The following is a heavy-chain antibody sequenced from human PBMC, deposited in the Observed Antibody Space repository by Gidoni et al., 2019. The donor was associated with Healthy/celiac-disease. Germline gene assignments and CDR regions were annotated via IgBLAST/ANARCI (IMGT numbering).Heavy chain of an antibody. CDR1: GFTFSSYG. Sequence: QVQLVESGGGVVQPGRSLRLSCAASGFTFSSYGMHWVRQAPGKGLEWVAVIWYDGSNKYYAGSVKGRFTISRDNSKNTLYLQMNSLRAEDTAVYYCARGGYYDSSGLDYWGQGTLVTVSS. CDR2: IWYDGSNK. CDR3: ARGGYYDSSGLDY. D-gene: IGHD3-22*01. V-gene: IGHV3-33*01. J-gene: IGHJ4*02.